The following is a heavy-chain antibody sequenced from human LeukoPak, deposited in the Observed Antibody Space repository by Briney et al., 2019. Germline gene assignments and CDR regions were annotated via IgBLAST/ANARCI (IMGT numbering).Heavy chain of an antibody. CDR3: AKTVEYSSSWYGY. V-gene: IGHV3-33*04. Sequence: GGSLRLSCAASGFTFSSYGMHWVRQAPGKGLEWVAVIWYDGSNKYYADSVKGRFTISRDNSKNTLYLQMNSLRAEDTAVYYCAKTVEYSSSWYGYWGQGTLVTVSS. J-gene: IGHJ4*02. CDR2: IWYDGSNK. CDR1: GFTFSSYG. D-gene: IGHD6-13*01.